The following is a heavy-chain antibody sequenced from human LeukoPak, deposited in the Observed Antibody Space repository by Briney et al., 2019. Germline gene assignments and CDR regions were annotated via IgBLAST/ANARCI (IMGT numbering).Heavy chain of an antibody. D-gene: IGHD4-23*01. CDR3: ARRPPRVVTLSRDALHI. Sequence: GESLKISCKGSGYTFSNYWIGWVRQMPGNGLEWMGIIYPADSDTTYSPSFRGQVTISADKSINTAYLQWSSLKASDTAMYYCARRPPRVVTLSRDALHIWGQGTMVTVSS. J-gene: IGHJ3*02. CDR1: GYTFSNYW. CDR2: IYPADSDT. V-gene: IGHV5-51*01.